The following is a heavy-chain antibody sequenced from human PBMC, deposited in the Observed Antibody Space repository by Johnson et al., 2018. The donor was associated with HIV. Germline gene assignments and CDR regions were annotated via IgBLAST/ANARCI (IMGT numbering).Heavy chain of an antibody. CDR3: ARGSSGSFDL. CDR1: GFTFSNYA. Sequence: QVQLVESGGGVVRPGGSLRLSCAASGFTFSNYAMHWVRQAPVKGLEWVPVIYTGSDSTSYTDSVKDRFTISRDRSKNAVYLQMSSLRAEDTALYYCARGSSGSFDLWGRGTMVTVSS. D-gene: IGHD6-6*01. CDR2: IYTGSDST. V-gene: IGHV3-30*14. J-gene: IGHJ3*01.